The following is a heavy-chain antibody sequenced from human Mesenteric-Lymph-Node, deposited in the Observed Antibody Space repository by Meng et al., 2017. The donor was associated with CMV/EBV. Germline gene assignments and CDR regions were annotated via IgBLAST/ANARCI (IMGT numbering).Heavy chain of an antibody. CDR2: IYSGTTNT. CDR1: GFTFSSYA. CDR3: AKHQGSGSYYNYFDF. D-gene: IGHD1-26*01. J-gene: IGHJ4*02. V-gene: IGHV3-23*03. Sequence: GGSLRLSCAASGFTFSSYAMSWVRQAPGKGLEWVSVIYSGTTNTYYADSVRGRFTISRDDSKNTVFLQMHSLRAEDTAVYCCAKHQGSGSYYNYFDFWGQGTLVTVSS.